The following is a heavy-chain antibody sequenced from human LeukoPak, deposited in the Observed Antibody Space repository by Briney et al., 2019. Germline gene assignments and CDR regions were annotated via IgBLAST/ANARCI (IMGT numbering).Heavy chain of an antibody. V-gene: IGHV3-9*01. Sequence: GGSLRLSCAASGFTFDDYAMHWVRQAPGKGLEWVSGISWNSGSIGYADSVKGRFTISRDNAKNSLYLQMNSLRAEDTALYYCAKALKPETYCYDSSGYRNYYYGMDVWGQGTTVTVSS. CDR3: AKALKPETYCYDSSGYRNYYYGMDV. J-gene: IGHJ6*02. D-gene: IGHD3-22*01. CDR1: GFTFDDYA. CDR2: ISWNSGSI.